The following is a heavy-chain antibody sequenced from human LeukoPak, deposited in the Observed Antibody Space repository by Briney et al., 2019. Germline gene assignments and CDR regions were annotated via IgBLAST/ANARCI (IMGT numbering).Heavy chain of an antibody. Sequence: GGSLRLSCAASGSTFSSYSMNWVRRAPGKGLEWVSYISSGGTTIYYGDSVRGRFTISRDNSKNTLYLQMNSLRVEDTALYSGAKEPDAMGYFDYWGQGTLVTVSS. J-gene: IGHJ4*02. D-gene: IGHD2-2*01. CDR2: ISSGGTTI. CDR1: GSTFSSYS. CDR3: AKEPDAMGYFDY. V-gene: IGHV3-48*01.